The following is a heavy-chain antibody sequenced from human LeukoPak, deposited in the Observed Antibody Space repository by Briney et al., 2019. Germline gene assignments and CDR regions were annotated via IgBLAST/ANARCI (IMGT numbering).Heavy chain of an antibody. CDR2: ISGNAGST. D-gene: IGHD3-3*01. J-gene: IGHJ6*03. Sequence: GGSLRLSCAASGLTFSSYGMSWVRQTPGKGLEWVSAISGNAGSTYYADSVRGRFTISRDNAKNSLYLQMNSLRAEDTAVYYCARVYDFWSGSYYYYYYMDVWGKGTTVTVSS. CDR3: ARVYDFWSGSYYYYYYMDV. V-gene: IGHV3-23*01. CDR1: GLTFSSYG.